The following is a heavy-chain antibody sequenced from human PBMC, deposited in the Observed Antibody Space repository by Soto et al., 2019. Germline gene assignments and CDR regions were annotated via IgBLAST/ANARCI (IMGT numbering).Heavy chain of an antibody. CDR2: IHYSGTT. D-gene: IGHD2-8*01. CDR3: ARYNSYAIDY. Sequence: SETLSLTCTVSGTSISSYYWSWIRQPPGKGLEWSANIHYSGTTNYNPSLASRVTLSVDTSKNQFSLKMTSVTAADRAMYFCARYNSYAIDYWGRGTLVTVSS. J-gene: IGHJ4*02. CDR1: GTSISSYY. V-gene: IGHV4-59*01.